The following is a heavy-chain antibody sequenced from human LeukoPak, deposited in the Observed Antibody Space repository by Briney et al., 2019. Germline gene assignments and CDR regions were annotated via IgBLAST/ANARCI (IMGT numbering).Heavy chain of an antibody. CDR1: GYFFSTSW. CDR2: IYPADSDT. V-gene: IGHV5-51*01. CDR3: ARQRYCSGDSCFIAYDALDF. Sequence: GESLKISCKGSGYFFSTSWIGWGRQMPGQGLEGMGVIYPADSDTRYSPSFQGQVTLSADTSINTAYLQWSALKASDTAIYYCARQRYCSGDSCFIAYDALDFWGQGTMVTVSS. J-gene: IGHJ3*01. D-gene: IGHD2-15*01.